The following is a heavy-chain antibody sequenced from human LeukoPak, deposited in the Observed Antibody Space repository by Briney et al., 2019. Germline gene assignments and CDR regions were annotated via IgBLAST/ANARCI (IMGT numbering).Heavy chain of an antibody. CDR1: GYTFTGYY. J-gene: IGHJ4*02. CDR2: LNPKTGDT. Sequence: GASVKVSCKASGYTFTGYYLHWVRQGPGQGLQWMGYLNPKTGDTKYTQKLQGRVTMTRDTSISTAYMELSGLTSDDTAVYYCAREGLHSSSSDFDYWGQGTLVTVSS. CDR3: AREGLHSSSSDFDY. V-gene: IGHV1-2*02. D-gene: IGHD6-13*01.